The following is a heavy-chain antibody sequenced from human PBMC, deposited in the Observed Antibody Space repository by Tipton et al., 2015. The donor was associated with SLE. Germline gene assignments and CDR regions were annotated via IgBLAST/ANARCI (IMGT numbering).Heavy chain of an antibody. J-gene: IGHJ4*02. D-gene: IGHD5-12*01. CDR2: ISSSSSTI. CDR1: GFTFSYYT. V-gene: IGHV3-48*01. Sequence: SLRLSCAASGFTFSYYTMNWVRQAPGKGLEWVSYISSSSSTIYYADSVKGRFTISRDNAKNSLYLQMNSLRAEDTAVYYCARARGGYSSRIDSWGQGTLVTVSS. CDR3: ARARGGYSSRIDS.